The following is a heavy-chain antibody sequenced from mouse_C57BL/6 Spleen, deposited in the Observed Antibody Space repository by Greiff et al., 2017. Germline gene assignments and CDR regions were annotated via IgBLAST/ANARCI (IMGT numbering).Heavy chain of an antibody. CDR2: IWSDGST. J-gene: IGHJ2*01. V-gene: IGHV2-6-1*01. CDR1: GFSLTSYG. D-gene: IGHD2-1*01. Sequence: VKLMESGPGLVAPSQSLSITCTVSGFSLTSYGVHWVRQPPGKGLEWLVVIWSDGSTTYNSALKSRLSISKDNSKSQVFLKMNSLQTDDTAMYYCARQGGNYAYYFDYWGQGTTLTVSS. CDR3: ARQGGNYAYYFDY.